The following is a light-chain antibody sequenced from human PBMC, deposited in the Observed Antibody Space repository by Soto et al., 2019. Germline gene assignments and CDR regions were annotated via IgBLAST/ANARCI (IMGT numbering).Light chain of an antibody. CDR3: EQRSIWPLYT. V-gene: IGKV3-11*01. J-gene: IGKJ2*01. Sequence: EIVLTQPPATLSLSPGERATLSCRASRSVSDYLAWYQQKPGQAPRLLIYDASNRATGIPARFSGSGFGTDFTLTISSLEPEDFAVYYCEQRSIWPLYTFGQGTKVDIK. CDR1: RSVSDY. CDR2: DAS.